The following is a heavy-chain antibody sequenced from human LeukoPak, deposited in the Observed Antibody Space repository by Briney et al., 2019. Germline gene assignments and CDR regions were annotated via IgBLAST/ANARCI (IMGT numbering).Heavy chain of an antibody. D-gene: IGHD5-18*01. CDR3: ARGGQGDGYSADEAFDI. Sequence: SQTLSLTCAISGDSVSTNSSWNWIRQSPSRGLEWLGRTYYRSKWYNDYVVSVKGRINISPDTSKNRFSLHLNSVTPEDTAVYFCARGGQGDGYSADEAFDIWGQGTMVTVS. J-gene: IGHJ3*02. CDR2: TYYRSKWYN. V-gene: IGHV6-1*01. CDR1: GDSVSTNSS.